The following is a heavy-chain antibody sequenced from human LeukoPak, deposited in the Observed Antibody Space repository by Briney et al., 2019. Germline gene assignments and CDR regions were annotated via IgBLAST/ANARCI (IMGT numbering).Heavy chain of an antibody. Sequence: GGSLRLSCAASGFTFSNYGMQWVRQAPGKGLEWVAFIQYDGSNKYYGDSVKGRFTISRDNSKDTLYLQMNSLKAEDTALYYCARGGSYYTVLGWDLAFDIWGQGTLVTVSS. CDR3: ARGGSYYTVLGWDLAFDI. J-gene: IGHJ4*02. V-gene: IGHV3-30*02. D-gene: IGHD1-26*01. CDR2: IQYDGSNK. CDR1: GFTFSNYG.